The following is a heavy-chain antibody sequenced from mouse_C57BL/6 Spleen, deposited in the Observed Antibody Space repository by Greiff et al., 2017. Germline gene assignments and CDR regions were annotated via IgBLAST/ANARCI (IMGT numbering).Heavy chain of an antibody. Sequence: QVQLQQSGAELVKPGASVKLSCKASGYTFTSYWMQWVKQRPGQGLEWIGEFAPSDSYTNYNQKFKGKATLTVETSSSTAYMQLSRLTSDDSAVYYCARKDSSVPYFDYWGQGTTLTVSS. CDR3: ARKDSSVPYFDY. J-gene: IGHJ2*01. CDR1: GYTFTSYW. CDR2: FAPSDSYT. D-gene: IGHD3-2*02. V-gene: IGHV1-50*01.